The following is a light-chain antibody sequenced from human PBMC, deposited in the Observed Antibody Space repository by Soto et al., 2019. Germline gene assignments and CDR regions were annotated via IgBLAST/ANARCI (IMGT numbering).Light chain of an antibody. CDR2: TNS. Sequence: QSVLTQPPSASGTPGQRVTISCSGGSSNIGSSYVYWYQRLPGTAPKLLIYTNSHRPSGVPDRFSGSKSGTSASLAISGLRSEDEDDYYCAAWDDRLSGWVFGGGTKLTVL. CDR1: SSNIGSSY. V-gene: IGLV1-47*02. CDR3: AAWDDRLSGWV. J-gene: IGLJ3*02.